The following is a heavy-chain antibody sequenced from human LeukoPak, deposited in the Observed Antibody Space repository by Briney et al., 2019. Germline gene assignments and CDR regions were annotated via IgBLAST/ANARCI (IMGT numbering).Heavy chain of an antibody. CDR2: ISGSGGST. J-gene: IGHJ4*02. CDR3: ARDLYYYDSSGYYYTLGGGYYFDY. V-gene: IGHV3-23*01. D-gene: IGHD3-22*01. CDR1: GFTFSSYA. Sequence: GGSLRLSCAASGFTFSSYAMSWVRQAPGKGLEWVSAISGSGGSTYYADSVKGRFTISRDNAKNSLYLQMNSLRAEDTAVYYCARDLYYYDSSGYYYTLGGGYYFDYWGQGTLVTVSS.